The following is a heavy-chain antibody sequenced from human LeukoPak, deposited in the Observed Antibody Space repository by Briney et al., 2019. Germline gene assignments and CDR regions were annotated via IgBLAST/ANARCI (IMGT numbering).Heavy chain of an antibody. CDR2: INQDGSEN. D-gene: IGHD3-16*01. V-gene: IGHV3-7*01. CDR3: ARSSWGSSTNS. CDR1: GFTFNDYW. Sequence: GGSLRLSCAASGFTFNDYWMSWIRQAPGRGLEWVVNINQDGSENYYVDSMKGRFTSSRDNAKNSVYLQMSGLRAEDTAVYYCARSSWGSSTNSWGQGTLVTVSS. J-gene: IGHJ4*02.